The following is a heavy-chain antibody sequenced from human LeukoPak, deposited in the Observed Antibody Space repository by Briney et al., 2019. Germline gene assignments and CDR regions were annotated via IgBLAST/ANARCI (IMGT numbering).Heavy chain of an antibody. J-gene: IGHJ4*02. Sequence: QTGRSLRLSCAASGFTFSSYGMHWVRQAPGKGLEWVAVIWYDGSNKYYADSVKGRFTISRDNSKNTLYLQMNSLRAEDTAVYYCARLTGYGDYKTPPIEEYWGQGTLVTVSS. V-gene: IGHV3-33*01. CDR1: GFTFSSYG. D-gene: IGHD4-17*01. CDR3: ARLTGYGDYKTPPIEEY. CDR2: IWYDGSNK.